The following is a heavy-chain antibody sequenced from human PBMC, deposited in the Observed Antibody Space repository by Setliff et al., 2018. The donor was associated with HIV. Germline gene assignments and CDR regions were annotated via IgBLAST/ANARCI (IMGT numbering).Heavy chain of an antibody. J-gene: IGHJ4*02. V-gene: IGHV4-61*09. Sequence: SETLSLTCTVSGGSISSDSHYWNWIRQPAGKGLEWIGHIYTSGNTFYNPSLKSRVTMSVDTSENQFSLRLSSVTAADTAVHYCARLLYSYGMRGYFDSWGQGTLVTVSS. CDR2: IYTSGNT. CDR3: ARLLYSYGMRGYFDS. CDR1: GGSISSDSHY. D-gene: IGHD5-18*01.